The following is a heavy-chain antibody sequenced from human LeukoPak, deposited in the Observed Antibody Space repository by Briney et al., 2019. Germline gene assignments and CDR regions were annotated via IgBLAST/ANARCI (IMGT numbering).Heavy chain of an antibody. V-gene: IGHV3-23*01. D-gene: IGHD3-22*01. CDR1: GFTFSSYG. CDR3: AKVSDFDYDGYFHH. Sequence: GGTLRLSCAASGFTFSSYGISWVRRAPGKGLEWVSAISASGGTTYYADSVKGRFTISRDNSKNTLYLQMNSLRAEDTGVYYCAKVSDFDYDGYFHHWGQGTLVTVSS. CDR2: ISASGGTT. J-gene: IGHJ1*01.